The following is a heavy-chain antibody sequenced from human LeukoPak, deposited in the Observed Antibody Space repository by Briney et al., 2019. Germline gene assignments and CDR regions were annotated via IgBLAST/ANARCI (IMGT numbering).Heavy chain of an antibody. Sequence: GECLKISCKGFGYNFTSYWISWVRQMPGKGLEWMGRVDPSDSYNNYSPSFQGHVTISADKSITTAYLQWSSLRASDTAIYYCARLRDGSIDYWGQGTLVTVSS. V-gene: IGHV5-10-1*01. J-gene: IGHJ4*02. CDR1: GYNFTSYW. CDR3: ARLRDGSIDY. CDR2: VDPSDSYN.